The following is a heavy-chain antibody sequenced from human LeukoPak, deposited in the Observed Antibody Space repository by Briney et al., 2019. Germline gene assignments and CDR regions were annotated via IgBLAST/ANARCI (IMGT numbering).Heavy chain of an antibody. D-gene: IGHD3-22*01. Sequence: GGSLRLSCAASGFTFSSYGMSWVRQAPGKGLEWVSAISGSGGSTYYADSVKGRFTISRDNSKNTLYLQMNSLRAEDTAVYYCAKDRGQIVVVITTFDYWGQGTLVTVSS. CDR1: GFTFSSYG. CDR3: AKDRGQIVVVITTFDY. J-gene: IGHJ4*02. V-gene: IGHV3-23*01. CDR2: ISGSGGST.